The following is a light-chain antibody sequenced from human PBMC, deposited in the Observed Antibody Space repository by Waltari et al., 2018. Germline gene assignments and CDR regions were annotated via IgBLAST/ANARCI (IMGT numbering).Light chain of an antibody. CDR1: SSDVGGYTY. CDR2: DVS. CDR3: CSYAGSYTGV. V-gene: IGLV2-11*01. Sequence: QSALTQPRSVSGSPGQSVTISCTGTSSDVGGYTYVSWYQQHPGKAPKLMIYDVSKRPSGVPDRFSGSKSGNTASLTISGLQADDEADYYCCSYAGSYTGVFGTGSKVTVL. J-gene: IGLJ1*01.